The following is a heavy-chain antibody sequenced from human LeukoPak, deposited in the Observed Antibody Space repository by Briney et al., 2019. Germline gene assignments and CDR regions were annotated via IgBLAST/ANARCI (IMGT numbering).Heavy chain of an antibody. Sequence: GGSLRLSCAASGFTFSSHSMNWVRQAPGKGLEWLSYIDSGSGNIYYRDSVKGRFTISRDNAQDSLYLQMDSRRDEDTAVYYCAREDDDWGPNTLDVWGQGTVVTVSS. J-gene: IGHJ3*01. D-gene: IGHD7-27*01. V-gene: IGHV3-48*02. CDR2: IDSGSGNI. CDR3: AREDDDWGPNTLDV. CDR1: GFTFSSHS.